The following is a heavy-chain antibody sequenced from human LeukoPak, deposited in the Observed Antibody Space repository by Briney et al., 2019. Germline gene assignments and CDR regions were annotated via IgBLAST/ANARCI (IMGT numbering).Heavy chain of an antibody. Sequence: GGSLRLSCAASGFTFSSYAMSWVRQAPGKGLEWVSAISGSGGSTYYADSVKGRFTTSRDNSKNTLYLQMNSLRAEDTAVYYCAKDYYGSGSYYPNWFDPWGQGTLVTVSS. J-gene: IGHJ5*02. CDR2: ISGSGGST. CDR1: GFTFSSYA. CDR3: AKDYYGSGSYYPNWFDP. V-gene: IGHV3-23*01. D-gene: IGHD3-10*01.